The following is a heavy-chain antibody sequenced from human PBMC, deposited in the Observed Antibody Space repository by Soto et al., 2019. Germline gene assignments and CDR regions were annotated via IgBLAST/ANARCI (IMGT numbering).Heavy chain of an antibody. V-gene: IGHV3-33*01. Sequence: QVQLVESGGGVVQPGRSLRLSCAASGFTFSSHGMHWVRQAPGKGLEWVALIWYDGSNKYYADSVKGRFTISRDNSKNTVYLQRNSLRAEDTAVYSCARGSASYLLEYWGLGTLVTVSS. D-gene: IGHD3-10*01. CDR2: IWYDGSNK. J-gene: IGHJ4*02. CDR1: GFTFSSHG. CDR3: ARGSASYLLEY.